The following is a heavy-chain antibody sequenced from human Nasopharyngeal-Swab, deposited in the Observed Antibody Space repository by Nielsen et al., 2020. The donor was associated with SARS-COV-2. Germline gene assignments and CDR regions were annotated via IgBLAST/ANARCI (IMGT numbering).Heavy chain of an antibody. V-gene: IGHV3-66*01. J-gene: IGHJ6*02. CDR2: IYSDGST. D-gene: IGHD5-18*01. Sequence: GESLKISCAASGITVSSNYMTWVRQAPGTGLEWVSLIYSDGSTYYSDSVRGRFIISRDNSKNTLYLQMNYLRAEDTALYYCARDNRLQLWLRFYGLDVWGQGTTVTVSS. CDR3: ARDNRLQLWLRFYGLDV. CDR1: GITVSSNY.